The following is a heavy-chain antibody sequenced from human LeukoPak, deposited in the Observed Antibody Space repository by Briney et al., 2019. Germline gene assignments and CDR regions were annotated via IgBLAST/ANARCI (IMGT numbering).Heavy chain of an antibody. Sequence: PSETLSLTCTVSGGSISSSSYYWGWIRQPPGKGLEWIGSIYYSGSTYYNPSLKSRVTISVDKSKNQFSLKLSSVTAADTAVYYCARHYYGSSGDAFDIWGQGTMVTVSS. J-gene: IGHJ3*02. CDR1: GGSISSSSYY. V-gene: IGHV4-39*01. CDR3: ARHYYGSSGDAFDI. D-gene: IGHD3-22*01. CDR2: IYYSGST.